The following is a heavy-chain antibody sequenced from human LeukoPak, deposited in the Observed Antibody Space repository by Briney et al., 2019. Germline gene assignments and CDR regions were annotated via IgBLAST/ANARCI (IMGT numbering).Heavy chain of an antibody. Sequence: SETLSLTCAVYGGSFSGYYWSWIRQPPGKGLEWIGEINHSGSTNYNPSLKSRVTISVDTSKNQFSLKLSSVTAADTAVYYCARRNVARRAFDIWGQGTMVTVSS. J-gene: IGHJ3*02. CDR1: GGSFSGYY. D-gene: IGHD1-14*01. CDR3: ARRNVARRAFDI. CDR2: INHSGST. V-gene: IGHV4-34*01.